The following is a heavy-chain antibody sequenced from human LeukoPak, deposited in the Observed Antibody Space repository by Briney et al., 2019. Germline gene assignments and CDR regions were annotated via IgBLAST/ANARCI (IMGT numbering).Heavy chain of an antibody. V-gene: IGHV3-13*01. CDR2: IGTAGDT. J-gene: IGHJ3*01. Sequence: GGSLRLSCTASEFSFSIYDLHWVRQAPGKGLEYVSTIGTAGDTYCAGSVRDRFFISREDAKNSLYLQMISLGADDTAVYYCARAPSRGERLRAFDVWGQGTMVTVST. CDR3: ARAPSRGERLRAFDV. D-gene: IGHD1-26*01. CDR1: EFSFSIYD.